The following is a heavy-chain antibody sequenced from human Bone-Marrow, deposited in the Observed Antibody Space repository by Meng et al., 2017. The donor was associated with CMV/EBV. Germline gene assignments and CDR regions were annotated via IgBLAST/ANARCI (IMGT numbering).Heavy chain of an antibody. V-gene: IGHV1-8*02. J-gene: IGHJ5*02. CDR1: GYTFTSYD. CDR2: MNPNSGNT. D-gene: IGHD3-22*01. Sequence: ASVKVSCKASGYTFTSYDINWVRQATGQGLEWMGWMNPNSGNTGYAQKFQGRVTMTRDTSISTAHMELSRLRSDDTAVYYCARGDYYDSSGYYYRAGRLDWFDPWGQGTLVTVSS. CDR3: ARGDYYDSSGYYYRAGRLDWFDP.